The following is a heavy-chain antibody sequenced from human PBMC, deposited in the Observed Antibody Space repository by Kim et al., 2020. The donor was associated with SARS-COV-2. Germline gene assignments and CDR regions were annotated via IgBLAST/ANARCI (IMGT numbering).Heavy chain of an antibody. Sequence: SETLSLTCTVSGYSISSGYYWGWIRQPPGKGLGWIGSIYNSGSTYYNPSLKSRVTISVDTSKNQFSLKLSSVTAADTAVYYCARVGYYDILWVDYWGQGTLVTVSS. D-gene: IGHD3-9*01. CDR2: IYNSGST. CDR3: ARVGYYDILWVDY. J-gene: IGHJ4*02. V-gene: IGHV4-38-2*02. CDR1: GYSISSGYY.